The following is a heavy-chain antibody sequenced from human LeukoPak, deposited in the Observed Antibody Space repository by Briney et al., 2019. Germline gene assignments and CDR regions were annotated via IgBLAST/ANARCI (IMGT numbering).Heavy chain of an antibody. CDR1: GGTFSSYA. CDR2: IIPIFGTA. D-gene: IGHD3-10*01. Sequence: ASVKVSCKASGGTFSSYAISWVRQAPGQGLEWMGGIIPIFGTANYAQKFQSRVTITADESTSTAYMELSSLRSEDTAVYYCARDGGSGSDYGMDVWGQGTTVTVSS. J-gene: IGHJ6*02. V-gene: IGHV1-69*13. CDR3: ARDGGSGSDYGMDV.